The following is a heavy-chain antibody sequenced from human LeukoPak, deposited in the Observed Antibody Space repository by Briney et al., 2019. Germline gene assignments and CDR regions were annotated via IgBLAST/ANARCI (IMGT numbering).Heavy chain of an antibody. CDR1: GYTFTSYY. CDR2: INPSGGST. CDR3: ARGIYYYGSGSPSANWFDP. V-gene: IGHV1-46*01. D-gene: IGHD3-10*01. J-gene: IGHJ5*02. Sequence: GASVKVSCKASGYTFTSYYMHWVRQAPGQGLEWMGIINPSGGSTSYAQKFQGRVTMTRDTSTSTVYMELSSLRSEDTAVYYCARGIYYYGSGSPSANWFDPWGQGTLVTVSS.